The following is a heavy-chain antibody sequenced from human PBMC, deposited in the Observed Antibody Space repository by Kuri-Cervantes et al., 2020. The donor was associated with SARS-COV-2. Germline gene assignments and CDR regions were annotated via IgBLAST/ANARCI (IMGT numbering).Heavy chain of an antibody. J-gene: IGHJ4*02. CDR1: GGSISSYY. V-gene: IGHV4-4*07. D-gene: IGHD6-13*01. CDR3: ARGGGGQLDFDY. Sequence: GSLRLSCTVSGGSISSYYWSWIRQPAGKGLEWIGSIYTSGSTDYNPSLKSRVTMSVDTSKNQFSLKLSSVTAEDTAVYYCARGGGGQLDFDYWGQGTLVTVSS. CDR2: IYTSGST.